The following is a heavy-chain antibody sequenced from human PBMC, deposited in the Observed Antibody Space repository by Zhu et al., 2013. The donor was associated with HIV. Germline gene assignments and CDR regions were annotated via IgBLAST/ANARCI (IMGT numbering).Heavy chain of an antibody. D-gene: IGHD2-2*01. V-gene: IGHV1-2*02. CDR2: INPNSGGT. CDR1: TYTFTGYY. J-gene: IGHJ3*02. Sequence: QVQLVQSGAEVKKPGASVKVSCKASTYTFTGYYIHWVRQTPGQGLEWMGWINPNSGGTYYVQKFQGRVTMTRDTSISTPYMELSRLRYDDTAVYYCARSPAIVPAAYNGDAFDIWGQGTMVTVSS. CDR3: ARSPAIVPAAYNGDAFDI.